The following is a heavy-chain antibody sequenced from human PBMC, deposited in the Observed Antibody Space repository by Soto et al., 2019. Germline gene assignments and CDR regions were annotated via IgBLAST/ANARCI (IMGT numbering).Heavy chain of an antibody. D-gene: IGHD3-9*01. J-gene: IGHJ4*02. V-gene: IGHV1-2*02. CDR2: ISPKSGGT. CDR1: GYPFIDYY. CDR3: ARPPGYISDWYYFDL. Sequence: GASVKVSCKASGYPFIDYYIHWVRQAPGQGLEWIGWISPKSGGTNYAQKFQGRVSMTWDTSLKTAYMELSSLMSEDTAVYYCARPPGYISDWYYFDLWGQGTQVTVSS.